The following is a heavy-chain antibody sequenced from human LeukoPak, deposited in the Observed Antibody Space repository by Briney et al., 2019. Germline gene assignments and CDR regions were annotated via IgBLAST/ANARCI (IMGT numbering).Heavy chain of an antibody. CDR3: AKDLSTWGRTFHFDY. V-gene: IGHV3-23*01. J-gene: IGHJ4*02. CDR2: ISGSGGST. CDR1: GFTFSSYA. D-gene: IGHD3-16*01. Sequence: GGSLRLSCAASGFTFSSYAMGWVRQDPGKGLEWVSGISGSGGSTYYADSVKGRFTISRDNSENTLYLQMSSLRAEDTAVYYCAKDLSTWGRTFHFDYWGQGTLVTVSS.